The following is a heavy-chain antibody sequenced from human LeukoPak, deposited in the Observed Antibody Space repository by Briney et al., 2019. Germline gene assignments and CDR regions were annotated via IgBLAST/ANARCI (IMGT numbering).Heavy chain of an antibody. CDR1: GFTFDGHA. J-gene: IGHJ4*02. Sequence: GGSLRLSCEASGFTFDGHAMHWVRQAPGKGLEWVSLINGDGTGEHYAASVKGRFTISRDNAKNSLYLQMNSLRAEDTAVYYCARVGGRYSPIGYWGQGTLVTVSS. CDR2: INGDGTGE. CDR3: ARVGGRYSPIGY. D-gene: IGHD5-18*01. V-gene: IGHV3-43*02.